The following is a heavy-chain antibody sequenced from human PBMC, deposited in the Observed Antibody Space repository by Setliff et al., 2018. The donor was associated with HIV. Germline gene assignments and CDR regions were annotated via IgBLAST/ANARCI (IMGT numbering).Heavy chain of an antibody. CDR2: IIPIFGTA. V-gene: IGHV1-69*05. Sequence: ASVKVSCKAPGNSFNGDFLNWVRQAPGQGLEWMGGIIPIFGTANYAQKFQGRVTITTDESTSTAYMELSSLRSEDTAVYYCARADSSNWYHVDYWGQGTLVTVSS. CDR1: GNSFNGDF. J-gene: IGHJ4*02. CDR3: ARADSSNWYHVDY. D-gene: IGHD6-13*01.